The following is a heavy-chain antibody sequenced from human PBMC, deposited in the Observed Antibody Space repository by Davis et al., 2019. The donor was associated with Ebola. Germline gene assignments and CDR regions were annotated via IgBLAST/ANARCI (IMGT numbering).Heavy chain of an antibody. V-gene: IGHV4-34*01. J-gene: IGHJ5*02. CDR2: INHSGST. CDR3: ARARGSGAWFDP. Sequence: GSLRLSCTVSGGSISSYYWSWIRQPPGKGLEWIGEINHSGSTNYNPSLKSRVTISVDTSKNQFSLKLSSVTAADTAVYYCARARGSGAWFDPWGQGTLVTVSS. CDR1: GGSISSYY. D-gene: IGHD3-10*01.